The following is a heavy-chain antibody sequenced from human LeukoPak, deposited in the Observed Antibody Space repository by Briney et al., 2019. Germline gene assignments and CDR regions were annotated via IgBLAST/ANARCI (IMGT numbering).Heavy chain of an antibody. J-gene: IGHJ6*03. D-gene: IGHD1-7*01. CDR3: ARAYRRITGTTRPHYYYSYMDV. CDR2: IIPIFGTA. Sequence: SVKVSCKASGYTFTSYAMNWVRQAPGQGLEWMGGIIPIFGTANYAQKFQGRVTITADKSTSTAYMELSSLRSEDTAVYYCARAYRRITGTTRPHYYYSYMDVWGKGTTVTVSS. V-gene: IGHV1-69*06. CDR1: GYTFTSYA.